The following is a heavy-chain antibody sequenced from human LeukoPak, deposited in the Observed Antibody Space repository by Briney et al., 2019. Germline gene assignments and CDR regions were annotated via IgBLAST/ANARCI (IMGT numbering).Heavy chain of an antibody. J-gene: IGHJ5*02. V-gene: IGHV4-31*03. D-gene: IGHD2-2*01. CDR2: IYYSGST. CDR1: GGSISSGGYY. Sequence: KSSETLSLTCTVSGGSISSGGYYWSWIRQHPGKGLEWIGYIYYSGSTYYNPSLKSRVTISVDTSKNQFSLKLSSVTAADTAVYYCATNRGYCSSTSCSLNWFDPWGQGTLVTVSS. CDR3: ATNRGYCSSTSCSLNWFDP.